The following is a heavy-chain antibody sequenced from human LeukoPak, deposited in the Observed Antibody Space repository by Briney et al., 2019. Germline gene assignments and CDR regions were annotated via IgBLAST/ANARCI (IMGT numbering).Heavy chain of an antibody. CDR3: ARDRGTPDYYDTSGYDY. CDR1: GGSISSSNW. V-gene: IGHV4-4*02. Sequence: SGTLSLTCAVSGGSISSSNWWSWVRQPPGKGLEWIGEIYHSGSTNYNPSLKSRVTISVDKSKNQFSLKLGSVTAADTAVYYCARDRGTPDYYDTSGYDYWGQGTLVTVSS. CDR2: IYHSGST. D-gene: IGHD3-22*01. J-gene: IGHJ4*02.